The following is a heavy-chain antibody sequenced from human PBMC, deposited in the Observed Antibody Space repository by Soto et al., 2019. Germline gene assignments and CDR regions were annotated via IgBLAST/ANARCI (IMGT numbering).Heavy chain of an antibody. J-gene: IGHJ5*02. CDR2: IYYSGST. Sequence: SETLSLTCTVSGGSISSGGYYWSWIRQHPGKGLEWIGYIYYSGSTYYNPSLKSRVTISVDTSKNQFSLKLSSVTAADTAVYYCARGIEYCSSTSCSYWFDPWGQGTLVTVSS. D-gene: IGHD2-2*01. CDR1: GGSISSGGYY. CDR3: ARGIEYCSSTSCSYWFDP. V-gene: IGHV4-31*03.